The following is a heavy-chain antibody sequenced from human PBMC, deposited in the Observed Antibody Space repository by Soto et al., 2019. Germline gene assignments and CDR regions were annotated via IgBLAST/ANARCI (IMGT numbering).Heavy chain of an antibody. V-gene: IGHV4-31*03. CDR1: GCSISRYHAS. Sequence: LFLACTVAGCSISRYHASCSWIRKHPGQGLEWIGYIYYSGSTYYNPSLKSRVTISVDTSKNQFSLKLSSVTAADTAVYYCARAGLLWFGELLSNWFDPWGQGTLVTVFS. CDR3: ARAGLLWFGELLSNWFDP. CDR2: IYYSGST. J-gene: IGHJ5*02. D-gene: IGHD3-10*01.